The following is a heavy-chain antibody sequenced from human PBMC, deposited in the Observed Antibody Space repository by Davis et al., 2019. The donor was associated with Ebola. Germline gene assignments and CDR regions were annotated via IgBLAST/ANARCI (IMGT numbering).Heavy chain of an antibody. D-gene: IGHD2-15*01. CDR2: LYGGGSK. CDR3: ARDEACTGGSCYSVY. V-gene: IGHV3-53*01. Sequence: GESLKISCAASGFTVSSNYMSWVRQAPGKGLEWVSLLYGGGSKYYADSVKGRFTISRDDSKNTLFLQMNSLRVEDTAVYYCARDEACTGGSCYSVYWGQGTQVTVSS. CDR1: GFTVSSNY. J-gene: IGHJ4*02.